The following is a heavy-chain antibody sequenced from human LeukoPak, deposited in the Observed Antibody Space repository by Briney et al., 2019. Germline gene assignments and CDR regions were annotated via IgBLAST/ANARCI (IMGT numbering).Heavy chain of an antibody. D-gene: IGHD5-24*01. CDR3: ARGPRDGYNYLAYFDY. V-gene: IGHV1-2*02. CDR1: GYTFTGYY. J-gene: IGHJ4*02. CDR2: INPNTGGT. Sequence: ASVKVSCKASGYTFTGYYIHWVRQAPGQGLEWVGWINPNTGGTHYSQRFQGRVTVTRDTSITTAYMDLSRLTSDDTAVFYCARGPRDGYNYLAYFDYWGQGTLVTVSA.